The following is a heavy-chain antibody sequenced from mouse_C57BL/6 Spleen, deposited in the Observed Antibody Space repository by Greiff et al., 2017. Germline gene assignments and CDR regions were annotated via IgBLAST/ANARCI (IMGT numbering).Heavy chain of an antibody. CDR1: GYAFSSSW. J-gene: IGHJ2*01. CDR3: ARGAQATSLYFDY. D-gene: IGHD3-2*02. Sequence: QVQLQQSGPELVKPGASVKISCKASGYAFSSSWMNWVKQRPGKGLEWIGRIYPGDGDTNYNGKFKGKATLTADKSSSTAYMQLSSLTSEDSAVYFCARGAQATSLYFDYWGQGTTLTVSS. CDR2: IYPGDGDT. V-gene: IGHV1-82*01.